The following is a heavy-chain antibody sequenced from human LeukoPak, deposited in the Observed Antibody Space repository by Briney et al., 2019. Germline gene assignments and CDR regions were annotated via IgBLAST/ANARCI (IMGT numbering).Heavy chain of an antibody. CDR1: GFTFSSYS. CDR3: ASWSSQWLAIDY. V-gene: IGHV3-21*01. J-gene: IGHJ4*02. Sequence: GGSLRLSCAASGFTFSSYSMNWVRQAPGKGLEWVSSISSSSSYIYYADSVKGRFTISRDNAKNSLYLQMNSLRAEDTAVYYCASWSSQWLAIDYWGQGTLVTVSS. D-gene: IGHD6-19*01. CDR2: ISSSSSYI.